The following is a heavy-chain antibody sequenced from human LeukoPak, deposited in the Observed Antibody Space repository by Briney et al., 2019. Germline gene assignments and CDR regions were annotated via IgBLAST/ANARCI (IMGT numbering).Heavy chain of an antibody. CDR2: VNHSGTT. CDR1: GGSFSGYS. J-gene: IGHJ4*02. V-gene: IGHV4-34*01. D-gene: IGHD4-17*01. CDR3: ARGRTDEYGDYDY. Sequence: SETLSLTCAVYGGSFSGYSWTWIRQTPRKGLEWIGKVNHSGTTNYNPSLKSRVTISVDTSKNQFSLKVNSVTAADTAVYYCARGRTDEYGDYDYWGQGALVIVSS.